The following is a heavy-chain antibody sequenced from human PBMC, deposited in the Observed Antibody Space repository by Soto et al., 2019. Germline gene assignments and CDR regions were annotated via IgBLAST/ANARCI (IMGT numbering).Heavy chain of an antibody. V-gene: IGHV1-58*02. J-gene: IGHJ4*02. CDR2: IDAGSGNR. Sequence: GASGKVSCKGSGYTLTELSRHWVRQARGKGLEWIGWIDAGSGNRHYAQKFQERVTITRDMSTNTAYMELSSLRSEDTAVYYCAALGVNFDHWGQGTLVTVSS. D-gene: IGHD2-8*01. CDR3: AALGVNFDH. CDR1: GYTLTELS.